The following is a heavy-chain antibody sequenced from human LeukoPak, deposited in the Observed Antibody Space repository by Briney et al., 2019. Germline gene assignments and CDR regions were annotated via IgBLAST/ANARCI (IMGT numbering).Heavy chain of an antibody. CDR3: ARVAPTSPDYGMDV. Sequence: ASVKVSCKASGYTFTGYYMHWVRQAPGQGLEWMGWINPYSGGTNYAQRFQGRVTMTRDTSISTAYMELSRLRSDDTAVYYCARVAPTSPDYGMDVWGQGTTVTVSS. D-gene: IGHD1-1*01. CDR1: GYTFTGYY. CDR2: INPYSGGT. J-gene: IGHJ6*02. V-gene: IGHV1-2*02.